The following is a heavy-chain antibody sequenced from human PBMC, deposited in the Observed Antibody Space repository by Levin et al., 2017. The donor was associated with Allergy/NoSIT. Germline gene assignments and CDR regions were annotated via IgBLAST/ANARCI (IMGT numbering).Heavy chain of an antibody. CDR2: IWYDGSNK. CDR3: ASEAMNWNYANY. Sequence: GESLKISCAASGFTFSSYGMHWVRQAPGKGLEWVAVIWYDGSNKYYADSVKGRFTISRDNSKDTLYLQMNSLRAEDTAVYYCASEAMNWNYANYWGQGTLVTVSS. D-gene: IGHD1-7*01. CDR1: GFTFSSYG. V-gene: IGHV3-33*01. J-gene: IGHJ4*02.